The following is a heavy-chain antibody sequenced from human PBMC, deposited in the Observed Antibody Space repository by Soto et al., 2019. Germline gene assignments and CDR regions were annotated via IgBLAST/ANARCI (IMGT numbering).Heavy chain of an antibody. CDR2: IKQDGSEK. J-gene: IGHJ5*02. D-gene: IGHD2-2*01. Sequence: LRLSCAASGFTFSSYWRSWVRQAPGKGLEWVANIKQDGSEKYYVDSVKGRFTISRDNAKNSMYLQMNSLRAEDTAVYYCARDTSRYCSSTSCLNWFDPWGQGTLVTVSS. V-gene: IGHV3-7*01. CDR3: ARDTSRYCSSTSCLNWFDP. CDR1: GFTFSSYW.